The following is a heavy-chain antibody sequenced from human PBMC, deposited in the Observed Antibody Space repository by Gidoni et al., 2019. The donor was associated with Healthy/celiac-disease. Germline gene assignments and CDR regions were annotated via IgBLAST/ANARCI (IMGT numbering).Heavy chain of an antibody. V-gene: IGHV3-23*01. Sequence: RLSCAASGFTFSSYAMSWVRQAPGKGLEWVSAISGSGGSTYYADSVKGRFTISRDNYKNTLYLQMNSLRAEDTAVYYCAKVAAYYYGSGSHFDYWGQGTLVTVSS. J-gene: IGHJ4*02. CDR2: ISGSGGST. D-gene: IGHD3-10*01. CDR1: GFTFSSYA. CDR3: AKVAAYYYGSGSHFDY.